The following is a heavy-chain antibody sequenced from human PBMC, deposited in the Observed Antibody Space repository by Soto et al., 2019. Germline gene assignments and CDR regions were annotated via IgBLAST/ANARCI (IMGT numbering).Heavy chain of an antibody. J-gene: IGHJ4*02. D-gene: IGHD4-4*01. Sequence: SETLSLTCTVSGGSISSYYWSWIRQPPGKVLEWIGFIFYIGITNYNPSLKSRFTISVDMSKNQFSLKLSSVTAADTAVYYCAREDYSKGDYFDYWGQGTLVTVSS. V-gene: IGHV4-59*01. CDR2: IFYIGIT. CDR3: AREDYSKGDYFDY. CDR1: GGSISSYY.